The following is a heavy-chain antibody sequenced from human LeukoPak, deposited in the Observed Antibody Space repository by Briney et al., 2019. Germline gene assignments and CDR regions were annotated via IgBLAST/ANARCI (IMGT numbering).Heavy chain of an antibody. Sequence: GASLRLSCAASGFTFSSYAMSWVRQAPGKGLEWVSAISGSGGSTYYADSVKGRFTISRDNSKNTLYLRMNSLRAEDTAVYYCAKAEAYYYDSSGYYTLGYFDYWGQGTLVTVSS. J-gene: IGHJ4*02. CDR3: AKAEAYYYDSSGYYTLGYFDY. D-gene: IGHD3-22*01. V-gene: IGHV3-23*01. CDR1: GFTFSSYA. CDR2: ISGSGGST.